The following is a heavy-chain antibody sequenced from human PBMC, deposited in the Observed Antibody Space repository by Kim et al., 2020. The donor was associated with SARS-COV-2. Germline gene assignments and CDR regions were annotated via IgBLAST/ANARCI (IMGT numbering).Heavy chain of an antibody. D-gene: IGHD2-2*01. J-gene: IGHJ6*03. Sequence: ASVKVSCKASGYTFTSYGISWVRQTPGQGLEWMGWISAYNGNTNYAQKLQGRVTMTTDTSTSTAYMELRSLRSDDTAVYYCARVGYCSSISRYLRHYYYYYYVDDWGKGTTVTVSS. CDR3: ARVGYCSSISRYLRHYYYYYYVDD. V-gene: IGHV1-18*01. CDR2: ISAYNGNT. CDR1: GYTFTSYG.